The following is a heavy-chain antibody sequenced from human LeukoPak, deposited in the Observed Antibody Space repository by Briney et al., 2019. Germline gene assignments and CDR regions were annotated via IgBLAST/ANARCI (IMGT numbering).Heavy chain of an antibody. J-gene: IGHJ4*02. V-gene: IGHV4-31*03. CDR1: GGSISSGGYY. CDR2: IYYSGST. D-gene: IGHD6-13*01. Sequence: PSETLSLTCTVSGGSISSGGYYWRWIRQHPGKGLEWIGYIYYSGSTYYNPSLKSRVTISVDTSKNQFSLKLSSVTAADTAVYYCAGHHGYGWDYWGQGTLVTVSS. CDR3: AGHHGYGWDY.